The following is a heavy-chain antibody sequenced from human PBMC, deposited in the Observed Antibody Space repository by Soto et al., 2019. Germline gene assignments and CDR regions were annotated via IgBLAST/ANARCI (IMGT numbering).Heavy chain of an antibody. Sequence: GGSLRLSCAASGFTFSSYWMSWVRQAPGKGLEWVANIKQDGSEKYYVDSVKGRFTISRDNAKNSLYLQMNSLRAEDTAVYYGARDREAAAAGLDLFDYWGQGTLVTVSS. CDR2: IKQDGSEK. V-gene: IGHV3-7*01. J-gene: IGHJ4*02. CDR3: ARDREAAAAGLDLFDY. CDR1: GFTFSSYW. D-gene: IGHD6-13*01.